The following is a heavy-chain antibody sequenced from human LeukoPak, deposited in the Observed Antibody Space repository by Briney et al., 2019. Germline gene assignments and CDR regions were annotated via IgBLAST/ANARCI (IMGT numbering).Heavy chain of an antibody. D-gene: IGHD3-10*01. CDR2: INHSGST. J-gene: IGHJ4*02. Sequence: PSETLSLTCAVYGGSFSGYYWSWIRQPPGKGLEWIGEINHSGSTNYNPSLKSRVTISVDTSKNQFSLKLSSVTAADTAVYYCARGRDYGSSALDYWGQGTLVTVSS. CDR1: GGSFSGYY. CDR3: ARGRDYGSSALDY. V-gene: IGHV4-34*01.